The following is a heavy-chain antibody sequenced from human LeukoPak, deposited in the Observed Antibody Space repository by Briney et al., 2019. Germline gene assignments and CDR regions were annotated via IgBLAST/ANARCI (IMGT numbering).Heavy chain of an antibody. CDR1: GFTFSSYW. CDR2: INSDGSST. CDR3: ARAQESGIAAAGDYYYYYMDV. J-gene: IGHJ6*03. D-gene: IGHD6-13*01. Sequence: QPGGSLRLSCAASGFTFSSYWMHWVRQAPGKGLVWVSRINSDGSSTSYADSVKGRFTISRDNAKNTLYLQMNSLRAEDTAVYYCARAQESGIAAAGDYYYYYMDVWGKGTTVTVSS. V-gene: IGHV3-74*01.